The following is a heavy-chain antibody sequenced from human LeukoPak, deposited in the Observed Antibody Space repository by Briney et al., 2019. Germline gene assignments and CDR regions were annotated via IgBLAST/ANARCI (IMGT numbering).Heavy chain of an antibody. CDR3: ARNHHDRSGYSDSYYFDY. V-gene: IGHV4-30-4*01. J-gene: IGHJ4*02. CDR2: IYYSGNT. Sequence: SQTLSLTCTVSGGSISNGDYYWSWLRQPPGKGLEWFGYIYYSGNTYYIPSLKSQVTISVVTSKNQFSLKLSSVPAADPALYYCARNHHDRSGYSDSYYFDYWGQGTLVTVSS. CDR1: GGSISNGDYY. D-gene: IGHD3-22*01.